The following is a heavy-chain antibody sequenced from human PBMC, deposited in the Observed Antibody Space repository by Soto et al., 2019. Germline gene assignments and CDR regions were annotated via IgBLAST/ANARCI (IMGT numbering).Heavy chain of an antibody. CDR3: AGVTHPADWFDP. Sequence: QVQLVQSGAEVKKPGASVKVSCKASGYTFTSYYMHLVRQAPGQGLEWMGIINPSGGSTSYAQKFQGRVTMTRDTSTSTVYMELSSLSSEDTAVYYCAGVTHPADWFDPWGQGTLVTFSS. CDR1: GYTFTSYY. V-gene: IGHV1-46*01. CDR2: INPSGGST. D-gene: IGHD2-21*02. J-gene: IGHJ5*02.